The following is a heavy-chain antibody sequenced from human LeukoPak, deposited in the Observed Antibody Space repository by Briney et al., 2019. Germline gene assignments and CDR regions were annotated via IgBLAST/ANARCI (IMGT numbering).Heavy chain of an antibody. CDR1: GDSVSSNSAA. D-gene: IGHD3-22*01. CDR3: ARGGYDSSGYYHEEYYYYGMDV. V-gene: IGHV6-1*01. CDR2: TYYRSKWYN. J-gene: IGHJ6*02. Sequence: SQTLSLTCAISGDSVSSNSAAWNWIRQSPSRGLEWLGRTYYRSKWYNDYAVSVKSRITINPDTSKNQFSLQLNSVTPADTAVYYCARGGYDSSGYYHEEYYYYGMDVWGQGTTVTVSS.